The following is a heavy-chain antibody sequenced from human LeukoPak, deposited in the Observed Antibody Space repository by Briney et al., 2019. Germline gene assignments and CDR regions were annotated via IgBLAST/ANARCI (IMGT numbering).Heavy chain of an antibody. D-gene: IGHD3-10*01. V-gene: IGHV4-59*01. CDR3: ARGGRFGGHDAFDI. CDR2: IYYSGSA. J-gene: IGHJ3*02. Sequence: SETLSLTCTVSGGSIGSYYWNWIRQPPGKGLEYIGYIYYSGSANYNPSLKGRVIISVDTSKNQFSLKLSSVTAADTAVYYCARGGRFGGHDAFDIWGQGTMVTVSS. CDR1: GGSIGSYY.